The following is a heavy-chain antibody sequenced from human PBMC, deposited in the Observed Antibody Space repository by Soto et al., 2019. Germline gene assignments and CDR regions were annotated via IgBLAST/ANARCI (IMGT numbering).Heavy chain of an antibody. D-gene: IGHD2-15*01. J-gene: IGHJ4*02. CDR3: ARLPSVVVVAKDY. CDR2: INHSGST. Sequence: QVQLQQWGAGLLKPSETLSLTCAVYGGSFSGYYWSWIRQPPGKGLEWIGEINHSGSTNYNPSLKSRVTISVDTSKNQFSLKLSSVTAADTAVYYCARLPSVVVVAKDYWGQGTLVTVSS. V-gene: IGHV4-34*01. CDR1: GGSFSGYY.